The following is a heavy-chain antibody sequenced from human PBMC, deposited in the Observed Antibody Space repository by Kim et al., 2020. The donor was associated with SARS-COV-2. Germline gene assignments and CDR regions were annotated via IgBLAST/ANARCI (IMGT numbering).Heavy chain of an antibody. CDR1: GFTVSSNY. J-gene: IGHJ4*02. CDR3: ARDNRAHSSGYYYDY. CDR2: IYSGGST. Sequence: GGSLRLSCAASGFTVSSNYMSWVRQAPGKGLEWVSVIYSGGSTYYADSVKGRFTISRDNSKNTLYLQMNSLRAEDTAVYYCARDNRAHSSGYYYDYWGQGTLVTVSS. V-gene: IGHV3-53*01. D-gene: IGHD3-22*01.